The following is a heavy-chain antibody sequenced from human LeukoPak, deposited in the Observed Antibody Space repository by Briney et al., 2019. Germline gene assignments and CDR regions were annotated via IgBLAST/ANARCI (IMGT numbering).Heavy chain of an antibody. D-gene: IGHD2-15*01. CDR3: ARGMGAGGRGYYYYYGMDV. CDR2: IYYSGST. CDR1: GGSISSYY. Sequence: PSETLSLPCTFSGGSISSYYWSWIRQPPGKGLEGIGYIYYSGSTNYNPSLKSRVTISVDTSKHQFSLTLSSVNAADTAVYYCARGMGAGGRGYYYYYGMDVWGQGTTVTVSS. V-gene: IGHV4-59*01. J-gene: IGHJ6*02.